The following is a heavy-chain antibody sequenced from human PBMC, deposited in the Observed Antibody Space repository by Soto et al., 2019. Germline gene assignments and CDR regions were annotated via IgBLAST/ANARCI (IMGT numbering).Heavy chain of an antibody. CDR1: AGSMSSYY. CDR2: IYYIVST. Sequence: PSETLSLTCTVSAGSMSSYYWSWIWQPPGRGPEWIGYIYYIVSTNYNPSLKSRVTISVDTSKNQFSLKLSSVTAADTAVYYCARGSSGPIPRGLYDILTGYYKPSSYYFDYWGQGTLVTVSS. CDR3: ARGSSGPIPRGLYDILTGYYKPSSYYFDY. J-gene: IGHJ4*02. D-gene: IGHD3-9*01. V-gene: IGHV4-59*01.